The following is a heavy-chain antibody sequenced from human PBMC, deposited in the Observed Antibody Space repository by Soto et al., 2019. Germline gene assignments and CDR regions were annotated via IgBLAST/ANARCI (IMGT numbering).Heavy chain of an antibody. J-gene: IGHJ4*02. D-gene: IGHD2-15*01. CDR3: ARVPPGYCSGGSCYSEQYYFDY. Sequence: SVKVSCKASGGTFSSYAISWVRQAPGQGLEWMGGIIPIFGTANYAQKFQGRVTITADESTSTAYMELSSLGSEDTAVYYCARVPPGYCSGGSCYSEQYYFDYWGQGTLVTVSS. CDR1: GGTFSSYA. CDR2: IIPIFGTA. V-gene: IGHV1-69*13.